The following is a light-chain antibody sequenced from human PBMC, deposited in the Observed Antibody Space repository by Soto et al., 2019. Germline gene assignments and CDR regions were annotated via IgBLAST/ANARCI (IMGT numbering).Light chain of an antibody. V-gene: IGKV1-17*01. Sequence: DIQMTQSPSSLSASVGDRVTITCRASQDITTELSWYQQKPGKAPKRLIYAASSLQSGVPSRFSGSGSGTDFSLAISSLQPEDFATYYCLQHNNYPWTFGQGTKVEIK. J-gene: IGKJ1*01. CDR3: LQHNNYPWT. CDR1: QDITTE. CDR2: AAS.